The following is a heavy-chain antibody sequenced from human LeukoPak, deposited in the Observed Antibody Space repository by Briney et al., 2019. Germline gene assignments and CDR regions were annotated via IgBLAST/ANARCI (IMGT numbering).Heavy chain of an antibody. Sequence: GGSLRLSCAASGFTFSNAWMGWVRQAPGKGLEWVAVISYDGSNKYYADSVKGRFTISRDNSKNTLYLQMNSLRAEDTAVYYCARADCSGGSCFPDYWGQGTLVTVSS. CDR1: GFTFSNAW. CDR2: ISYDGSNK. V-gene: IGHV3-30-3*01. J-gene: IGHJ4*02. D-gene: IGHD2-15*01. CDR3: ARADCSGGSCFPDY.